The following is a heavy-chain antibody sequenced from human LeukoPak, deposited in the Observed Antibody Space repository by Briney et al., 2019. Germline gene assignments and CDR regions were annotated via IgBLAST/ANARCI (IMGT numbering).Heavy chain of an antibody. D-gene: IGHD2-2*02. CDR1: GYTFTSYD. CDR3: ARGYCSSTSCYIWSLSWFDP. Sequence: ASVKASCKASGYTFTSYDINWVRQATGQGLEWMGWMNPNSGNTGYAQKFQGRVTMTRNTSISTAYMELSSLRSEDTAVYYCARGYCSSTSCYIWSLSWFDPWGQGTLVTVSS. CDR2: MNPNSGNT. V-gene: IGHV1-8*01. J-gene: IGHJ5*02.